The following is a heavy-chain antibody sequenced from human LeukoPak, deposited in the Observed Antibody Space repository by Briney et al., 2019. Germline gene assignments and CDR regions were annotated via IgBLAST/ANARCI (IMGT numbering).Heavy chain of an antibody. CDR1: GFTFSNYA. Sequence: PGGSLRLSCAASGFTFSNYAMSWVRQAPGKGLEWVSAITTSGGSTYSADSVKGRFTISRDNSKNTLFLQMNSLRAEDTAVYYCAKAYSDYVKSSYYYYMDVLGEGTTVTVSS. V-gene: IGHV3-23*01. CDR3: AKAYSDYVKSSYYYYMDV. J-gene: IGHJ6*03. D-gene: IGHD4-11*01. CDR2: ITTSGGST.